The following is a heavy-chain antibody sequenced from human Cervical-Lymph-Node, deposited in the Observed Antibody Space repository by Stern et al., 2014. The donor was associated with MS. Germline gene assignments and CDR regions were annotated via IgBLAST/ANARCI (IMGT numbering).Heavy chain of an antibody. J-gene: IGHJ4*02. Sequence: QVQLVQSGAEVKKPGASVKVSCKASGYTFTSYGISWVRQAPGQGLEWMGWISAYNGNTNYAQKLQGRVTMTTDTSTSTAYMELRSLRSDDTAVYYCARVGPCCIAMAGTVDLYFDYWGQGTLVTVSS. CDR2: ISAYNGNT. D-gene: IGHD6-19*01. CDR3: ARVGPCCIAMAGTVDLYFDY. V-gene: IGHV1-18*04. CDR1: GYTFTSYG.